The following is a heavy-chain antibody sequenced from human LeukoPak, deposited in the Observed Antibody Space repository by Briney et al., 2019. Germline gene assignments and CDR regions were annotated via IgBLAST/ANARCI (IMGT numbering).Heavy chain of an antibody. CDR2: ISGSGGST. CDR1: GFTFSSYA. J-gene: IGHJ4*02. D-gene: IGHD6-19*01. V-gene: IGHV3-23*01. Sequence: GGSLRPSCAASGFTFSSYAMSWVRQAPGKGLEWVSAISGSGGSTYYADSVKGRSTISRDNSKNTLYLQMNSLRAEDTAVYYCAKDFGAVAGPLDYWGQGTLVTVSS. CDR3: AKDFGAVAGPLDY.